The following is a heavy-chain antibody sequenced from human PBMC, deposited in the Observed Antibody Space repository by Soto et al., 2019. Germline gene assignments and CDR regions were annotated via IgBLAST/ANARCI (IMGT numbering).Heavy chain of an antibody. CDR1: GGSISSYY. J-gene: IGHJ5*02. D-gene: IGHD3-16*02. CDR2: IYYSGST. V-gene: IGHV4-59*08. Sequence: SETLSLTCTVSGGSISSYYWSWIRQPPGKGLEWIGYIYYSGSTNYNPSLKSRVTISVDTSKNQFSLKLSSVTAADTAVYYCARQTYYIWGSYRYPWFDPWGQGTLVTVSS. CDR3: ARQTYYIWGSYRYPWFDP.